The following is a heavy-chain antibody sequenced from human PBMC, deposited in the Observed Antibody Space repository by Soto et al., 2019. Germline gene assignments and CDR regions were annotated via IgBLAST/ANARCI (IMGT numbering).Heavy chain of an antibody. CDR1: GFTFSSYS. J-gene: IGHJ4*02. D-gene: IGHD5-12*01. Sequence: GGSLRLSCAASGFTFSSYSMNWVRQAPGKGLEWVSYISSSSSTIYYADSVKGRFTISRDNAKNSLYLQMNSLRAEDTAVYYCARNLYSGYDYSLDYWGQGTLVTVCS. CDR3: ARNLYSGYDYSLDY. CDR2: ISSSSSTI. V-gene: IGHV3-48*01.